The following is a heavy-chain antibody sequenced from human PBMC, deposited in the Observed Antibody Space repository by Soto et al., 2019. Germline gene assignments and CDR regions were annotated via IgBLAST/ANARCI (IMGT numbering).Heavy chain of an antibody. CDR1: GGTFSSYT. J-gene: IGHJ5*02. CDR2: IIPILGIA. CDR3: ARWGFYYDSSGPNWFDP. Sequence: GASVKVSCKASGGTFSSYTSSWVRQAPGQGLEWMGRIIPILGIANYAQKFQGRVTITADKSTSTAYMELSSLRSEDTAVYYCARWGFYYDSSGPNWFDPWGQGTLVTVSS. V-gene: IGHV1-69*02. D-gene: IGHD3-22*01.